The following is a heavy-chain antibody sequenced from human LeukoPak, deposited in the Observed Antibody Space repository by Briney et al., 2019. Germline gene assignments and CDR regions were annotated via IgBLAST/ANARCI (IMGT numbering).Heavy chain of an antibody. D-gene: IGHD6-13*01. CDR2: IIPILGIA. Sequence: GASVKVSCKASGGTFSSYAISWVRQAPGQGLEWMGRIIPILGIANYAQKFQGRVTITADKSTSTAYMELSSLRSEDTAVYYCARVSSSWNWFDPWGQGTLVTVSS. V-gene: IGHV1-69*04. CDR3: ARVSSSWNWFDP. CDR1: GGTFSSYA. J-gene: IGHJ5*02.